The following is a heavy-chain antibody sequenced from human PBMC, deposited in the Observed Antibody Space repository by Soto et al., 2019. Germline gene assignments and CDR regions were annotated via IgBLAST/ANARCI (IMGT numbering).Heavy chain of an antibody. CDR1: GFGFSAYA. J-gene: IGHJ3*02. Sequence: GGSLRLSCAGSGFGFSAYAMNWVRQAPGKGLQWVSGLVGSGGDKNYADSVRGRFTVSRDNSKNTLYLQMNSLRDEDTAVYYCAKDRIANNGVWEAFDMWGRGTQVTVSS. V-gene: IGHV3-23*01. D-gene: IGHD2-8*01. CDR2: LVGSGGDK. CDR3: AKDRIANNGVWEAFDM.